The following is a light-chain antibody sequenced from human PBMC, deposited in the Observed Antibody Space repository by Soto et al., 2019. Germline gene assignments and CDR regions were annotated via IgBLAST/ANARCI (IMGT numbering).Light chain of an antibody. Sequence: QSVLTQPASVSGSPGQSITISCTGTSSDVGNYDFVSWYQQHPGTAPKLIIYEVRNRPSGVSNRFSGSKSGNTASLTISGLQAEDEADYSCCSFAGSFSYVFGGGTKLTVL. J-gene: IGLJ1*01. CDR3: CSFAGSFSYV. CDR2: EVR. V-gene: IGLV2-23*02. CDR1: SSDVGNYDF.